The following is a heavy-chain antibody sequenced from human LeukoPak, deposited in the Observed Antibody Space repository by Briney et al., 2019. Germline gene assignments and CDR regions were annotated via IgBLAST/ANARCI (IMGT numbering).Heavy chain of an antibody. CDR3: ARAVDDYVWGSYRPPGH. CDR2: IYQDGSEE. D-gene: IGHD3-16*02. J-gene: IGHJ4*02. CDR1: GFTFSSHW. V-gene: IGHV3-7*05. Sequence: GGSLRLSCAASGFTFSSHWMTWVRQAPGKGLEWVANIYQDGSEEYYVDSLMGRFSISRDNTKKSLYLRMNSLRAEDTAVYYCARAVDDYVWGSYRPPGHWGQGTLVTVSS.